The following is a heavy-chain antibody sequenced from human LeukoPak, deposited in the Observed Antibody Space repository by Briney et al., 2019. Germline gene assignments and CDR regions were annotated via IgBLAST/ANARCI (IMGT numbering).Heavy chain of an antibody. J-gene: IGHJ3*02. CDR3: ARPVVPAAHDSFDI. CDR1: GGTFSSYA. D-gene: IGHD2-15*01. CDR2: IIPIFGTA. Sequence: VASVKVSCKASGGTFSSYAISWVRQAPGQGLEWMGGIIPIFGTANYAQKFQGRVTITADESTSTAYMELSSLRSEDTAVYYCARPVVPAAHDSFDIWGQGTMVTVSS. V-gene: IGHV1-69*01.